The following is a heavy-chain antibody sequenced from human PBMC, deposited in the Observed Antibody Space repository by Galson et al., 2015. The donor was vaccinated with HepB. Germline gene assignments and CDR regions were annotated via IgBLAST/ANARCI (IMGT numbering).Heavy chain of an antibody. CDR3: ATEGKNTDLWLDP. CDR1: GGTFRTSS. CDR2: INPIFRVS. Sequence: SVKVSCKASGGTFRTSSILWVRRAPGQGLEWVGGINPIFRVSNYAQRFQGRVTITADESATTAYMELTSLRSEDTAIYYCATEGKNTDLWLDPWGQGTLLIVSS. J-gene: IGHJ5*02. V-gene: IGHV1-69*13. D-gene: IGHD2/OR15-2a*01.